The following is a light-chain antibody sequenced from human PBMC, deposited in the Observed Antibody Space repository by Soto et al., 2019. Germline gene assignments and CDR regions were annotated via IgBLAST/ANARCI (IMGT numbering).Light chain of an antibody. CDR3: QKYDSAPLWA. CDR2: GAS. Sequence: IRMTQSPSSFSASTGDRVTITCRASQGISSYLAWYQQKPGKVPNLLIYGASTLQSGVPSRFSGSGSGTEFTLTISSLQPEDVATYYCQKYDSAPLWAFGQGTKVDIK. V-gene: IGKV1-27*01. J-gene: IGKJ1*01. CDR1: QGISSY.